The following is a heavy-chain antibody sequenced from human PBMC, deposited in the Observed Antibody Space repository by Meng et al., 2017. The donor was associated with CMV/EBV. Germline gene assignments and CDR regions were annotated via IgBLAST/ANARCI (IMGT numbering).Heavy chain of an antibody. CDR1: GGSFSGYY. D-gene: IGHD6-13*01. CDR2: INHSGST. J-gene: IGHJ4*02. V-gene: IGHV4-34*01. CDR3: ARGGIAAAGPFDY. Sequence: QGPLQQGGAGLLKPSETLSLTCAVYGGSFSGYYWSWIRQPPGKGLEWIGEINHSGSTNYNPSLKSRVTISVDTSKNQFSLKLSSVTAADTAVYYCARGGIAAAGPFDYWGQGTLVTVSS.